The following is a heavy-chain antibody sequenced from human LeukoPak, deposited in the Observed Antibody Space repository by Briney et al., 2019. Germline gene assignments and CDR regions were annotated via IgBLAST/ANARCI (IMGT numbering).Heavy chain of an antibody. CDR2: ISSSGSTI. Sequence: GGSLRLSCAASGFTFSDYYMSWIRQAPGKGLEWVSYISSSGSTIYYADSVKGRFTISRDNAKNSLYLQMSSLRAEDTAVYYCARDRRSGSYVDYWGQGTLVTVSS. CDR1: GFTFSDYY. J-gene: IGHJ4*02. V-gene: IGHV3-11*04. CDR3: ARDRRSGSYVDY. D-gene: IGHD3-10*01.